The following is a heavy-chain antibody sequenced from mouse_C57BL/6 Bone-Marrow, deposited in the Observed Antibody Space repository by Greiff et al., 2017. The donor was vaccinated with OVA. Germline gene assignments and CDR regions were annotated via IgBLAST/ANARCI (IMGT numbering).Heavy chain of an antibody. D-gene: IGHD1-3*01. CDR1: GYTFTSYW. J-gene: IGHJ1*03. V-gene: IGHV1-55*01. CDR3: ARTGGSSGYCDV. Sequence: QVQLQQPGAELVKPGASVKMSCKASGYTFTSYWITWVKQRPGQGLAWIGDIYPGSGSTTYNEKFTSKATLTVDTSSSTAYMQLSSLTSEDSAVYNCARTGGSSGYCDVWGTGTTVTVSS. CDR2: IYPGSGST.